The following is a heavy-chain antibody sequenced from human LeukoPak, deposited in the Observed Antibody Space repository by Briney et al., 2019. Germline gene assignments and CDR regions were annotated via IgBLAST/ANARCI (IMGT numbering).Heavy chain of an antibody. CDR1: GFTFSNYA. CDR2: VSGSGGST. Sequence: GGSLRLSCAASGFTFSNYAMSWVRQAPGMGLEWVSAVSGSGGSTYYADSVKGRFTISRDNSKNTLYLQMNSLRAEDTAVYYCAKGPMVYAQNYFDYWGQGTLVTVSS. J-gene: IGHJ4*02. V-gene: IGHV3-23*01. D-gene: IGHD2-8*01. CDR3: AKGPMVYAQNYFDY.